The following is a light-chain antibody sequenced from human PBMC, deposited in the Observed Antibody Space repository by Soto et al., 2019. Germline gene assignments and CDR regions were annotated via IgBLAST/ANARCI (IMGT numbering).Light chain of an antibody. V-gene: IGLV2-8*01. Sequence: LTQPPSASGSPGQSVTISCTGTSSDVGTYKYVSWYQQHPGKAPKLMIYEVTKRPSGVPDRFSGSKSGNTASLTVSGLRAEDEADYYCSSYEGSNNFVFGTGTKVTVL. J-gene: IGLJ1*01. CDR3: SSYEGSNNFV. CDR2: EVT. CDR1: SSDVGTYKY.